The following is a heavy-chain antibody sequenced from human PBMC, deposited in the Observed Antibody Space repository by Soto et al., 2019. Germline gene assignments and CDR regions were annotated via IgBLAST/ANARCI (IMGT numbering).Heavy chain of an antibody. CDR3: TTEGPEEAFDI. Sequence: GGSLRLSCAASGFTFRNAWMSWVRQAPGKGLEWVGRIKSKTDGGTTDYAAPVEGRFTISRDDSKNTLYLQMNSLKTEDTAVYYCTTEGPEEAFDIWGQGTMVTVSS. CDR1: GFTFRNAW. J-gene: IGHJ3*02. V-gene: IGHV3-15*01. CDR2: IKSKTDGGTT.